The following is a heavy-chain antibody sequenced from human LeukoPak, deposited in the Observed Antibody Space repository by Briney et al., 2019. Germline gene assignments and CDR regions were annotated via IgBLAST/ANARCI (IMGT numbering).Heavy chain of an antibody. Sequence: ASVRVSCKTSGYTFSDYYLHWVRQAPGQGLEWMGWINPSSGGTKYVQKLQGRVTMTRDTSISTGYMELSRLRSDDTAVYYCARPIRGSYVEDAFDMWGQGTMVTVSA. CDR1: GYTFSDYY. J-gene: IGHJ3*02. CDR3: ARPIRGSYVEDAFDM. D-gene: IGHD1-26*01. V-gene: IGHV1-2*02. CDR2: INPSSGGT.